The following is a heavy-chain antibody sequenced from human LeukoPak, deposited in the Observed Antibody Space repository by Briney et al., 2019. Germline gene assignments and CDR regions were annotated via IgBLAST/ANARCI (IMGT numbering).Heavy chain of an antibody. CDR2: IYTSGST. D-gene: IGHD1-26*01. V-gene: IGHV4-59*10. J-gene: IGHJ4*02. CDR3: ASTTEWELNTLDY. Sequence: SETLSLTCAVYGGSFSGYYWSWIRQPAGKGLEWIGRIYTSGSTNYNPSLKSRVTISVDTSKNQFSLKLSSVTAADTAVYYCASTTEWELNTLDYWGQGTLVTVSS. CDR1: GGSFSGYY.